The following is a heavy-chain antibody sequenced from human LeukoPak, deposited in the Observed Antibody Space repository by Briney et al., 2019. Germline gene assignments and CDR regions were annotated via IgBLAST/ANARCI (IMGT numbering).Heavy chain of an antibody. CDR2: INPNSGGT. Sequence: ASVKVSCKASGYTFTGYYMHWVRQAPGQGLEWMGWINPNSGGTNYAQKFQGRVTMTRDTSISTAYMELNSLRSDDTAVYYCARWNSLTGYSWFDPWGQGTLVTVSS. J-gene: IGHJ5*02. V-gene: IGHV1-2*02. CDR1: GYTFTGYY. CDR3: ARWNSLTGYSWFDP. D-gene: IGHD3-9*01.